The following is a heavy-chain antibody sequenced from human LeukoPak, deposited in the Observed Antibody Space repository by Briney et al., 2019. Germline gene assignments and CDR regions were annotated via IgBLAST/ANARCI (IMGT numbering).Heavy chain of an antibody. V-gene: IGHV4-59*08. D-gene: IGHD2-15*01. CDR1: GGSLSSYY. J-gene: IGHJ4*02. Sequence: SETLSLTCTVSGGSLSSYYWSWIRQPPGKGLEWIGYIYYSGSTNYNPSLKSRVTISVDTSENQFSLKLSSVTAADTAVYYCARRHVVVVAATRGPEYYFDYWGQGTLVTVSS. CDR2: IYYSGST. CDR3: ARRHVVVVAATRGPEYYFDY.